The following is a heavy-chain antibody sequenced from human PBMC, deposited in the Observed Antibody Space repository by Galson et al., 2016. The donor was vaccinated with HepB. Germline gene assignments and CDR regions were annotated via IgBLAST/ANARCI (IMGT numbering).Heavy chain of an antibody. CDR3: ARLHCSGTSCFSGSAYFFDY. D-gene: IGHD2-15*01. V-gene: IGHV5-51*01. J-gene: IGHJ4*02. CDR2: IWPGDSHT. Sequence: QSGAEVKKPGESLKISCKGSGYSFTNSWTAWVRQMPETGLEWVAIIWPGDSHTRYGPSFEGQVTISADNSITTAYLQWNSLKASDSAIYYCARLHCSGTSCFSGSAYFFDYWGQGTLVTVSS. CDR1: GYSFTNSW.